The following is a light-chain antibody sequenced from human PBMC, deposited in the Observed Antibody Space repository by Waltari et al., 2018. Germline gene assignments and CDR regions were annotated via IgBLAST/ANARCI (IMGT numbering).Light chain of an antibody. CDR2: GAS. CDR3: QQYGTSRT. CDR1: QSVGSSY. Sequence: EIELTQATGTLSLSPGERATLSCRASQSVGSSYLAWYQQKPGQAPRLLIYGASSRATDIPDRFSGSGSGTDFTLTISRLEPEDFAVYYCQQYGTSRTFGQGP. V-gene: IGKV3-20*01. J-gene: IGKJ1*01.